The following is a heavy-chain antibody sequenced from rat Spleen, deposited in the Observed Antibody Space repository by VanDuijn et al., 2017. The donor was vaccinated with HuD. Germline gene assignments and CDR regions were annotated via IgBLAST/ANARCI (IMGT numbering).Heavy chain of an antibody. CDR3: AKDLGGG. V-gene: IGHV5-7*01. J-gene: IGHJ3*01. CDR2: ISYDGSST. CDR1: GFTFSDYY. Sequence: EVQLVESGGGLVQPGRSLKLSCAASGFTFSDYYMAWVRQAPTKGLEWVATISYDGSSTYYPDSVKGRFTISRDNAKSTLYLQMDSLRSEDTATYYGAKDLGGGWGQGTLVTVSS. D-gene: IGHD4-3*01.